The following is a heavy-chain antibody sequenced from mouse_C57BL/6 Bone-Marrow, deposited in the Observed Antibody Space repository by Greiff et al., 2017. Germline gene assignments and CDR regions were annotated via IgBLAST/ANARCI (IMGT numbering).Heavy chain of an antibody. CDR3: AGNYYYGLYYFDY. V-gene: IGHV1-69*01. CDR1: GYTFTSYW. J-gene: IGHJ2*01. D-gene: IGHD1-1*01. CDR2: IDPSDSYT. Sequence: QVQLQQPGAELVMPGASVKLSCKASGYTFTSYWMHWVKQRPGQGLEWIGEIDPSDSYTNYNQKFKGKSTLTVDKSSSTAYMQLSSLTSDDSAVYYCAGNYYYGLYYFDYWGQGTTLTVSS.